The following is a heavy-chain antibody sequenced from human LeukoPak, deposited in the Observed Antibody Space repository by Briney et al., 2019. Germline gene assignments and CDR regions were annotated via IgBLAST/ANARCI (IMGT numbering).Heavy chain of an antibody. D-gene: IGHD2-2*01. Sequence: PSQTLSLTCTVSGNSISSGDNYWSWIRQPPGKGLEWIGYIYYSGSTNYNPSLKSRVTISVDTSKNQFSLKLSSVTAADTAVYYCARGVPATANFDYWGQGTLVTVSS. CDR1: GNSISSGDNY. CDR3: ARGVPATANFDY. J-gene: IGHJ4*02. CDR2: IYYSGST. V-gene: IGHV4-61*08.